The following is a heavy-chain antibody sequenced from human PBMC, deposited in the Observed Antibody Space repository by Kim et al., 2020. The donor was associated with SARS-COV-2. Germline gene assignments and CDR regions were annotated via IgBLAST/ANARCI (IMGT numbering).Heavy chain of an antibody. V-gene: IGHV3-30*02. CDR3: AKGAVAGPGGQADY. D-gene: IGHD6-19*01. J-gene: IGHJ4*02. Sequence: ADSVKDRFTISRENSKNTLYLQMNSLRAEDTAVYYCAKGAVAGPGGQADYWGQGTLVTVSS.